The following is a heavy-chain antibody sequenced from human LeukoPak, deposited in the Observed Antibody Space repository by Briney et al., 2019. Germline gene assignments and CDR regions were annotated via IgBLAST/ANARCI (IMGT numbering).Heavy chain of an antibody. D-gene: IGHD4-23*01. Sequence: PGGSLRLSCEASGFTLSSYRMSWVRQAPGKGLEWVARIKKDGSEKHYVDSVKGRFTISRDNVKNSVYLQMSALRAEDTAVYYCARYIETPRRDLDYWGQGTLVTVSS. CDR1: GFTLSSYR. CDR2: IKKDGSEK. J-gene: IGHJ4*02. CDR3: ARYIETPRRDLDY. V-gene: IGHV3-7*01.